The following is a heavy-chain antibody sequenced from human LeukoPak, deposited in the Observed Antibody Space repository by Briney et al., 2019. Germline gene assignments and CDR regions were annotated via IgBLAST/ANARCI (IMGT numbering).Heavy chain of an antibody. CDR2: ISSSSSYI. D-gene: IGHD1-26*01. V-gene: IGHV3-21*01. J-gene: IGHJ4*02. CDR1: GFTFSSYS. Sequence: GGSLRLSCAASGFTFSSYSMNWVRQAPGKGLEWVSSISSSSSYIYYADSVKGRFTISRDNAKNSLYLQMNSLRAEDTAVYYCAGGSGTFYFGNYWGQGILVTVSS. CDR3: AGGSGTFYFGNY.